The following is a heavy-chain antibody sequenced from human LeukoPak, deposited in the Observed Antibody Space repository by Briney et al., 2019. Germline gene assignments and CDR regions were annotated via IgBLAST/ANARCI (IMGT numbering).Heavy chain of an antibody. CDR3: ARDFNYGSGSYYGYFDY. CDR1: GFTFSSYS. D-gene: IGHD3-10*01. Sequence: GGSLRLSCAASGFTFSSYSMNWVRQAPGKGLEWVSSISSSSSYIYYADSVKGRFTISRDNAKNSLYLQMNSLRAEDTAVYYCARDFNYGSGSYYGYFDYWGQGTLVTVSS. V-gene: IGHV3-21*01. J-gene: IGHJ4*02. CDR2: ISSSSSYI.